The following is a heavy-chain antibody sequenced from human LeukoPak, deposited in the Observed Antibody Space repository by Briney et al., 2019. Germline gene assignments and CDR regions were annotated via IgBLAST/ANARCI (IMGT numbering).Heavy chain of an antibody. CDR1: GFTFSSYS. D-gene: IGHD4-17*01. CDR2: ISSSSSYI. CDR3: ARGHYGDSTRDFDY. J-gene: IGHJ4*02. V-gene: IGHV3-21*01. Sequence: GGSLRLSCAASGFTFSSYSMNWVRQAPGKGLEWVSSISSSSSYIYYADSVKGRFTIPRDNAKNSLYLQMNSLRAEDTAVYYCARGHYGDSTRDFDYWGQGTLVTVSS.